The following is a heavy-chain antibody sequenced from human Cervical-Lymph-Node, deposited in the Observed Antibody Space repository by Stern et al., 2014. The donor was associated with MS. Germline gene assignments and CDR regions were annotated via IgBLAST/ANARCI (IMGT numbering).Heavy chain of an antibody. V-gene: IGHV3-72*01. CDR2: TRNKAKSYTT. CDR3: TRPSHSGSSFYFDS. Sequence: VQLVQSGGGLIQPGGSLRLSCAVSGFTFSDHYIDWVRQAPGKGLEWVGRTRNKAKSYTTEYAASVRARFTISRDDSKNSVYLQMNSLTTEDTAVYYCTRPSHSGSSFYFDSWGQGTLVTVSS. J-gene: IGHJ4*02. CDR1: GFTFSDHY. D-gene: IGHD1-26*01.